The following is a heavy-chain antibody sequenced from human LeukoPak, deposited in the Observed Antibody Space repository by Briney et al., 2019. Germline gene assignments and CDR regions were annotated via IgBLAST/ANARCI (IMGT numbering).Heavy chain of an antibody. J-gene: IGHJ3*02. CDR1: GFTFSSNG. V-gene: IGHV3-48*04. CDR3: ARDFPTMTTAGAFDI. D-gene: IGHD5-24*01. Sequence: GGSLRLSCAASGFTFSSNGMNWVRQAPGKGLEWVSYISATGGTIYYADSVKGRFTISRDNAKNSLFLQMNSLRAEDTSVYYCARDFPTMTTAGAFDIWGQGTMVTVSS. CDR2: ISATGGTI.